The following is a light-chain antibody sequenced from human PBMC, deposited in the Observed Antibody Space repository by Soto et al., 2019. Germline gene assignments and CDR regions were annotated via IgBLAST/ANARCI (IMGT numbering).Light chain of an antibody. J-gene: IGKJ4*01. CDR3: QQYNNWPPLT. CDR2: GAS. V-gene: IGKV3-15*01. CDR1: QSVRSD. Sequence: EIVMTQSPATLFVSPGERATLSCRASQSVRSDLAWYQQKPGQAPRLLIYGASTRATGIPARFSGSGSGTDFTLTISSLKSEDCAVYYCQQYNNWPPLTFGGGTKVDI.